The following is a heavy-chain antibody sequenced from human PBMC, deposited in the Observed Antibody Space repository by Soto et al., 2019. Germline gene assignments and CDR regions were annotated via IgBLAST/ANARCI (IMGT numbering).Heavy chain of an antibody. CDR2: IYHSGST. CDR1: GGSISSSNW. J-gene: IGHJ4*02. CDR3: ARGGSCTNGVCSYFDY. D-gene: IGHD2-8*01. V-gene: IGHV4-4*02. Sequence: SETLSLTCAVSGGSISSSNWWSWVRQPPGKGLEWIGEIYHSGSTNYNPSLKSRVTISVDKSKNQFSLKLSSVTAADTAVYYCARGGSCTNGVCSYFDYWGQGTLVTVSS.